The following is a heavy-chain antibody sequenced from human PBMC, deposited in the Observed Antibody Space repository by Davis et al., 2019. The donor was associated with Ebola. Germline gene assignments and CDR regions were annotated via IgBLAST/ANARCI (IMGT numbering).Heavy chain of an antibody. CDR2: ISAYNGNT. D-gene: IGHD7-27*01. CDR3: AREPVWGWFDP. J-gene: IGHJ5*02. CDR1: GYTFTSYG. Sequence: ASVKVSCKASGYTFTSYGISWVRQAPGQGLEWMGWISAYNGNTNYAQKFQGRVTITADESTSTAYMKLSSLRSEDTAVYYCAREPVWGWFDPWGQGTLVTVSS. V-gene: IGHV1-18*04.